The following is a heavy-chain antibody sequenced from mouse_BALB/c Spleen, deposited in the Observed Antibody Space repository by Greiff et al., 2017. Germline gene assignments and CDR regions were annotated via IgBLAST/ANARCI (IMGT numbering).Heavy chain of an antibody. CDR3: ARWDSSGYD. CDR1: GFTFSSYG. CDR2: ISDGGSYT. V-gene: IGHV5-4*02. D-gene: IGHD3-2*01. J-gene: IGHJ4*01. Sequence: EVNLVESGGDLVKPGGSLKLSCAASGFTFSSYGMYWVRQTPEKRLEWVATISDGGSYTYYPDSVKGRFTISRDNAKNNLYLQMSSLKSEDTAMYYCARWDSSGYDWGQGTSVTVSS.